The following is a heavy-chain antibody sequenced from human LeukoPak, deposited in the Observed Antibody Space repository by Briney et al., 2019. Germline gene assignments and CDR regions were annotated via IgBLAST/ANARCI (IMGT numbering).Heavy chain of an antibody. D-gene: IGHD3-22*01. CDR2: INHSGST. CDR3: HYDSSGIVDAFDI. Sequence: PSETLSLTCAVNGGSFSGYYWSWIRQPPGKGLEWIGEINHSGSTNYNPSLKSRVTISVDTSKNQFSLKLSSVTAADTAVYYCHYDSSGIVDAFDIWGQETMVTVSS. V-gene: IGHV4-34*01. CDR1: GGSFSGYY. J-gene: IGHJ3*02.